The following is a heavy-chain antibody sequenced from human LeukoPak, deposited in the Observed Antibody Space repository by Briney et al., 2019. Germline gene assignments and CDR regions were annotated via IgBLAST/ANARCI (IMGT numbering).Heavy chain of an antibody. Sequence: PGGSLRLSCEASGFAFSSYAMHWVRQGPGKGLEWLAVVSAHGLEKFYADSVKGRFTISKDTSKNTLSLQMNSLRAEDTAVYYCARDRSSGYYFDYWGQGTLVTVSS. CDR3: ARDRSSGYYFDY. V-gene: IGHV3-30*04. CDR2: VSAHGLEK. D-gene: IGHD3-22*01. J-gene: IGHJ4*02. CDR1: GFAFSSYA.